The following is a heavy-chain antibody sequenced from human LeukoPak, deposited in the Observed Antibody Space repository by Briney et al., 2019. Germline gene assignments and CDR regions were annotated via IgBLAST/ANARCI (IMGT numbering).Heavy chain of an antibody. V-gene: IGHV1-2*02. J-gene: IGHJ5*02. CDR2: INPNSGGT. Sequence: ASVTVSCKASGYTFTHYYMHWVRQAPGQGLEWMGWINPNSGGTNYAPKFQDRATMTRDTSINTAYMELSRLRSDDTAVYYCARGAGYYHSSGPLGWFDPWGQGTLVTVSS. CDR3: ARGAGYYHSSGPLGWFDP. CDR1: GYTFTHYY. D-gene: IGHD3-22*01.